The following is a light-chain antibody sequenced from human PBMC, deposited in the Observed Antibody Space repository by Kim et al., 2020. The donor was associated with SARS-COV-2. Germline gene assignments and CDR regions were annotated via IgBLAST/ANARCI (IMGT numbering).Light chain of an antibody. J-gene: IGKJ3*01. CDR2: GAS. CDR1: QSVSSSY. CDR3: QQYGSSPGFT. Sequence: PGERATLACRASQSVSSSYLAWYQQKPGQAPRLLIYGASSRATGIPDRFSGSGSGTDFTLTISRLEPEDFAVYYCQQYGSSPGFTFGPGTKVDIK. V-gene: IGKV3-20*01.